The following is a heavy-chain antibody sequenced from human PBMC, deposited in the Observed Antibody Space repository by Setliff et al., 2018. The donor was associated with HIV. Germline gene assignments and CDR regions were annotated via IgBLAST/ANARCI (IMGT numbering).Heavy chain of an antibody. J-gene: IGHJ4*02. CDR3: ARERDDSGDYLSLFVH. D-gene: IGHD4-17*01. V-gene: IGHV4-31*03. CDR2: IHYSGRT. CDR1: GDSISSGGFY. Sequence: PSETLSLTCTVSGDSISSGGFYCNWFRQYPEKGLEWIGWIHYSGRTNFNPSLKSRVTMSVDTSKNQFSLSLNYVTAADTAVYFCARERDDSGDYLSLFVHWGQGALVTVSS.